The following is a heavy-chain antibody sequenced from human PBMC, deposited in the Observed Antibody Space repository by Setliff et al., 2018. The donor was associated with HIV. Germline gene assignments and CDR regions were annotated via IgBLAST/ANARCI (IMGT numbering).Heavy chain of an antibody. CDR1: GFTFNNYA. V-gene: IGHV3-7*03. Sequence: GSLRLSCAASGFTFNNYAMTWVRQAPGKGLEWVANIKEDGSEKNYVDSVEGRFTISRDNSKNSLYLQMNSLRAEDMALYYCAKGRRGYSHGYDAFDIWGRGTMVTVSS. CDR2: IKEDGSEK. J-gene: IGHJ3*02. CDR3: AKGRRGYSHGYDAFDI. D-gene: IGHD5-18*01.